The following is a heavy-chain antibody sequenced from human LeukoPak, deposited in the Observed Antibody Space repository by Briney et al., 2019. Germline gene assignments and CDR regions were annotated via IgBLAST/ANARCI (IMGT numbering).Heavy chain of an antibody. J-gene: IGHJ4*02. D-gene: IGHD6-19*01. Sequence: KPSETLSLTCTVAGGSISSSSYYWGWIRQPPGKGLEWIGTIYYTGSTYYNPSLKSRVTISVDTSKNQCSLKVTSVTAADTAVYYCARRRGWYPVEYWGQGTLVTVSS. CDR3: ARRRGWYPVEY. V-gene: IGHV4-39*01. CDR1: GGSISSSSYY. CDR2: IYYTGST.